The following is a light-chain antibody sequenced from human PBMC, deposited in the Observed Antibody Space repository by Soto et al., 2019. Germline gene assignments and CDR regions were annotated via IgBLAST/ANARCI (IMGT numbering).Light chain of an antibody. V-gene: IGLV2-11*01. CDR2: DVS. J-gene: IGLJ1*01. Sequence: SALTQPRSVSGSPGQSVTISCTGTSSDVGGYNYVSWYQQHPGKAPKLMIYDVSKRPSGVPDRFSGSKSGNTASLTISGLQAEDEADYHCCSYAGSPFVFGTGTKVTVL. CDR1: SSDVGGYNY. CDR3: CSYAGSPFV.